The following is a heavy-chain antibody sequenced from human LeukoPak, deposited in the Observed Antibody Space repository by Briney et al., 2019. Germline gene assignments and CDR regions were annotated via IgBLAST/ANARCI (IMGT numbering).Heavy chain of an antibody. J-gene: IGHJ4*01. D-gene: IGHD3-10*01. Sequence: GGSLRLSCVASAFTFNIYNMDWLRQAPGKGPERVASIHDSSNYIHYADSVRGRFTISTDNTRNSLFLQMEGLRVDDTAVYFCAKDVSGVAEGVDLWGQGTLVTVSS. V-gene: IGHV3-21*01. CDR3: AKDVSGVAEGVDL. CDR2: IHDSSNYI. CDR1: AFTFNIYN.